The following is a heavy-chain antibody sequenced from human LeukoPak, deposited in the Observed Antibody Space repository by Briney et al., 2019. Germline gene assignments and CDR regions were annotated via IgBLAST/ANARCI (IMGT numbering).Heavy chain of an antibody. CDR2: IYYSGST. V-gene: IGHV4-59*08. CDR3: ARHKEYSSSPSFDY. J-gene: IGHJ4*02. D-gene: IGHD6-6*01. CDR1: GGSISSYY. Sequence: IPSETLSLTCTVSGGSISSYYWSWIRQPPGKGLEWIGYIYYSGSTNYNPSLKSRVTISVDTSKNQFSLKLSSVTAADTAVYYCARHKEYSSSPSFDYWGQGTLVTVSS.